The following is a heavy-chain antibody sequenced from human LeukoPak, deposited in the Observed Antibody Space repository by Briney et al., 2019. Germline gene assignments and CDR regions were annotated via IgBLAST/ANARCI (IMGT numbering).Heavy chain of an antibody. J-gene: IGHJ4*02. V-gene: IGHV4-39*07. CDR3: ARGGWNKFDY. CDR1: GGFISSSSYY. D-gene: IGHD3-22*01. CDR2: IYYSGST. Sequence: SETLSLTCTVSGGFISSSSYYWGWIRQPPGKGLEWIGSIYYSGSTYYNPSLKSRVTISVDTSKNQFSLKLSSVTAADTAVYYCARGGWNKFDYWGQGTLVTVSS.